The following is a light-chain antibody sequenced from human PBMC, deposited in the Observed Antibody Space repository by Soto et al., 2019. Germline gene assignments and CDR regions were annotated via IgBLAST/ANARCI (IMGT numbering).Light chain of an antibody. Sequence: EVVLTQSPGVLSLSPGEIVTLSCRASQSVSSSYLAWYQQKPGQAPRLLIYGASSRAIDIPRRFSGSGSGPDFTLTIGGLEPEDVAVYFCQQYGGSHWTFGQGTKVEIK. J-gene: IGKJ1*01. CDR1: QSVSSSY. CDR2: GAS. V-gene: IGKV3-20*01. CDR3: QQYGGSHWT.